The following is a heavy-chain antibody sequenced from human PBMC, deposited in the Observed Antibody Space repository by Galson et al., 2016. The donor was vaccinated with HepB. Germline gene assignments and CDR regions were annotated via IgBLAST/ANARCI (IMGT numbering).Heavy chain of an antibody. CDR3: ARHRVLRAERYYYYGLDV. Sequence: SETLSLTCTVTFDSIRSFYWAWIRQVPGKGLEWIGHVQYTGNTNYHPSLKSRFPISADTSKNQFSLKLTSVTPADTAVYFCARHRVLRAERYYYYGLDVWGQGIPVTVSS. CDR2: VQYTGNT. CDR1: FDSIRSFY. J-gene: IGHJ6*02. V-gene: IGHV4-59*08. D-gene: IGHD1-26*01.